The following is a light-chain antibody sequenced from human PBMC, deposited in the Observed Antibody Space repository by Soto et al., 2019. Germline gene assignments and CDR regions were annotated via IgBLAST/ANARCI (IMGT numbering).Light chain of an antibody. J-gene: IGKJ4*01. CDR1: QNIGNY. CDR2: AAS. Sequence: DIQMTQSPSSLSASVGDRVSITCRASQNIGNYLNWYQQKPGKAPKLLIYAASSLQVGVSSRFSGSASGTDFTLTISSLQPEDFATYYCQQSYTPLALTFAGGTKVEIK. CDR3: QQSYTPLALT. V-gene: IGKV1-39*01.